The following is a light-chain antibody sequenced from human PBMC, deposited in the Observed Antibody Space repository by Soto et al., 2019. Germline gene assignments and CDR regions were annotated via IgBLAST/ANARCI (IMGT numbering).Light chain of an antibody. Sequence: DIQMTQSHSTLSASVGDRVTITCRASQSISSWLAWYQQKPGKAPKVLIYDASSLESGVPSRFSGSGSGTEFSLTISSLQPDDFATYYCQQYNSAPLTFGGRTKVDI. J-gene: IGKJ4*01. CDR2: DAS. V-gene: IGKV1-5*01. CDR1: QSISSW. CDR3: QQYNSAPLT.